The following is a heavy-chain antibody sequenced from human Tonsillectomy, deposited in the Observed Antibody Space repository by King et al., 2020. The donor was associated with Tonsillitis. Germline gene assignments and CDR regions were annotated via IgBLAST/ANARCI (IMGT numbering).Heavy chain of an antibody. CDR1: GFTFSDYG. D-gene: IGHD3-10*01. V-gene: IGHV3-30*02. CDR3: AKDRGPPATLQN. CDR2: ILYDGSNK. J-gene: IGHJ4*02. Sequence: VQLVESGGGVVQPGGSLRLSCVASGFTFSDYGMHWVRQAPGKGLEWVAFILYDGSNKYYVDFVKGRFTISRDNSKNTLYLQMNSLRTEDTAVYYCAKDRGPPATLQNGGQGTRVTVS.